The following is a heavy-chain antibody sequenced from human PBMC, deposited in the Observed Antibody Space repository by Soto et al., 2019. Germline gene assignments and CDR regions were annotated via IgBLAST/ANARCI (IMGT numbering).Heavy chain of an antibody. CDR2: IYYSGST. CDR1: GGSISSYY. CDR3: ARDRVDTAMFYYYGMDV. J-gene: IGHJ6*02. Sequence: SETLSLTCTVSGGSISSYYWSWIRQPPGKGLEWIGYIYYSGSTNYNPSLKSRVTISVYTSKNQSSLKLSSVTAADTAVYYCARDRVDTAMFYYYGMDVWGQGPTVTVSS. D-gene: IGHD5-18*01. V-gene: IGHV4-59*01.